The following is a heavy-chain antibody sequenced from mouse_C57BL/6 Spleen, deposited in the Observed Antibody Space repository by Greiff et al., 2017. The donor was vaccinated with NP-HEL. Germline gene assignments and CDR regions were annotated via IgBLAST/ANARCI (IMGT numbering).Heavy chain of an antibody. Sequence: QVQLQQSGAELVRPGASVTLSCKASGYTFTDYEMHWVKQTPVHGLEWIGAIDPETGGTAYNQKFKGKAILTADKSSSTAYMELRSLTSEDSAVYYCTRGDGLEDYAMDYWGQGTSVTVSS. D-gene: IGHD2-10*02. CDR2: IDPETGGT. CDR3: TRGDGLEDYAMDY. J-gene: IGHJ4*01. V-gene: IGHV1-15*01. CDR1: GYTFTDYE.